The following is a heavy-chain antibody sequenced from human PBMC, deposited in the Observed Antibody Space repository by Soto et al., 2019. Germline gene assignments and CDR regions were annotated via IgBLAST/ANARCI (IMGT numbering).Heavy chain of an antibody. V-gene: IGHV4-34*01. J-gene: IGHJ6*03. D-gene: IGHD2-8*01. CDR1: GGSFSGYY. Sequence: SETLSLTCAVYGGSFSGYYWSWIRQPPGKGLEWIGEINHSGSTNYNPSLKSRVTISVDTSKNQFSLKLSSVTAADTAVYYCGRVPTNPFPRTLPGRSRKPEMEVWGKGNTVHVS. CDR3: GRVPTNPFPRTLPGRSRKPEMEV. CDR2: INHSGST.